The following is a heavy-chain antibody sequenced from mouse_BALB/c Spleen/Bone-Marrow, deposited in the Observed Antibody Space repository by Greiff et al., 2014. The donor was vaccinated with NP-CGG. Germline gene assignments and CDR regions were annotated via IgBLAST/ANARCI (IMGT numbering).Heavy chain of an antibody. CDR2: IDPANGNT. J-gene: IGHJ3*01. CDR1: GFNIKDTY. D-gene: IGHD1-1*01. CDR3: ASYYDGSSGFAY. Sequence: LVESGAELVKPGASVKLSCTASGFNIKDTYMHWVKQRPEQGLEWIGRIDPANGNTKYHPQFQGKATITADTSSNTAYLQISSLTSEDTAVYYCASYYDGSSGFAYWGQGTLVTVSA. V-gene: IGHV14-3*02.